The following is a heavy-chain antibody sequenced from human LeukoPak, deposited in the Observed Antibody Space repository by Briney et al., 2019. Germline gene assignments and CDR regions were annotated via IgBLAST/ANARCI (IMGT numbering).Heavy chain of an antibody. CDR2: IYYTGTT. V-gene: IGHV4-39*01. J-gene: IGHJ4*02. Sequence: SETLSLTCTVSGGSISSSCSYWDWIRQPPGKGLEWVGTIYYTGTTYDNPSLKSRVTVFVDTSKNQFSLQLSSVTAADTAMYYCTRREAFGELRSDYWGQGTLVTVSS. CDR1: GGSISSSCSY. CDR3: TRREAFGELRSDY. D-gene: IGHD3-10*01.